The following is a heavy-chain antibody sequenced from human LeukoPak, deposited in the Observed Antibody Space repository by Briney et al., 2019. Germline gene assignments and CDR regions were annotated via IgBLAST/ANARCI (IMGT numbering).Heavy chain of an antibody. D-gene: IGHD6-13*01. Sequence: GGSLRLSCAASGFTFSSYAMSWVRKAPGKGLDWVPAISGSGGSTYYADSVKGRFTISRDNSKNTLYLQMNSLRAEDTAVYYCAKVSPGIAAAGTVIDYWGQGTLVTVSS. CDR1: GFTFSSYA. CDR2: ISGSGGST. CDR3: AKVSPGIAAAGTVIDY. V-gene: IGHV3-23*01. J-gene: IGHJ4*02.